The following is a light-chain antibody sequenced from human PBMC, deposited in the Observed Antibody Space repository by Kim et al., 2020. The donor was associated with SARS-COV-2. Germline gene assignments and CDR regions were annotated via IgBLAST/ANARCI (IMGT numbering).Light chain of an antibody. Sequence: LSASVADRVTIICRASRSVSVWVAWYQQQPGKAPKLLISRASSLRSGVPSRFSGSGSGTEFSLTISSLQPEDFATYYWQQYSSYSTFGPGTKLEI. CDR3: QQYSSYST. CDR2: RAS. V-gene: IGKV1-5*03. CDR1: RSVSVW. J-gene: IGKJ2*01.